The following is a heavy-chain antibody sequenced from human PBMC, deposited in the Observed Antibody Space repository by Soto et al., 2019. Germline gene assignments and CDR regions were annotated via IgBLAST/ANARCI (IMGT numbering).Heavy chain of an antibody. Sequence: QVQLVQSGAEVKKPGASVKVSCKASGYTFTGYYIHWVRQAPGQGLEWMGWINPNNGDTNYAQKFQGRVIMTRDTSTSTAYMELSSLTFDDTAVYYCARHSGYDYVFDYWGQGTLVTVSS. CDR2: INPNNGDT. D-gene: IGHD5-12*01. CDR1: GYTFTGYY. CDR3: ARHSGYDYVFDY. J-gene: IGHJ4*02. V-gene: IGHV1-2*02.